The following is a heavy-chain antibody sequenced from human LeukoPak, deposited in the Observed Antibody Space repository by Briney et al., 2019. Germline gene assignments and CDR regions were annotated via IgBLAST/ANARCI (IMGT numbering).Heavy chain of an antibody. Sequence: GGSLRLSCAASGFTFSSYSMNWVRQAPGKGLEWVSSISSSSSYIYYADSVKGRFTISRDNAKNSLYLQMNSLRAEDTAVYYCARDGIGITGTWALDIWGQGTMVTVSS. D-gene: IGHD1/OR15-1a*01. V-gene: IGHV3-21*01. J-gene: IGHJ3*02. CDR1: GFTFSSYS. CDR3: ARDGIGITGTWALDI. CDR2: ISSSSSYI.